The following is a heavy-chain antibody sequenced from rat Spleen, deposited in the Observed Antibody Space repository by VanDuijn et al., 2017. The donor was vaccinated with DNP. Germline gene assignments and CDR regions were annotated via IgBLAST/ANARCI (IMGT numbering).Heavy chain of an antibody. J-gene: IGHJ2*01. CDR3: TREREPKNNPYYFDY. CDR1: GFTLPPYG. D-gene: IGHD1-10*01. CDR2: IWGHGNT. V-gene: IGHV2S75*01. Sequence: QVQLQESGPGLVQPSQTLSLPRPASGFTLPPYGRIWVRKSPGRGLEWMGIIWGHGNTDYNSPLKSRLSISRDTSKSQVFLGMNSLQTEDTAIYFCTREREPKNNPYYFDYWGQGVMVTVSS.